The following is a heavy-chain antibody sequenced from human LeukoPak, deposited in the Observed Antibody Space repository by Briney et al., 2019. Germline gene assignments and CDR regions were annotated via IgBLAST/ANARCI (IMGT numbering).Heavy chain of an antibody. CDR3: AKDRTTGYSPGPSDY. CDR1: GFTFSSYG. Sequence: GGSLRLSCAASGFTFSSYGMHSVRQAPGKGLEWMAFIRYDGSNKYYADSVKGRFTISRDNSKNTLYLQMNSLRAEDTAVYYCAKDRTTGYSPGPSDYWGQGTLVTVSS. CDR2: IRYDGSNK. J-gene: IGHJ4*02. D-gene: IGHD1-1*01. V-gene: IGHV3-30*02.